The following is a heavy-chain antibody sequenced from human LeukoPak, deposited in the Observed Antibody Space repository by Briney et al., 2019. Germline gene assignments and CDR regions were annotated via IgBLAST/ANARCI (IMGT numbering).Heavy chain of an antibody. CDR3: ASEKRITIFGVVNTNWFDP. CDR2: ISSSGSTI. Sequence: GGSLRLSRAASGFTFSSYEMNWVRQAPGKGLEWVSYISSSGSTIYYADSVKGRFTISRDNAKNSLYLQMNSLRAEDTAVYYCASEKRITIFGVVNTNWFDPWGQGTLVTVSS. D-gene: IGHD3-3*01. V-gene: IGHV3-48*03. J-gene: IGHJ5*02. CDR1: GFTFSSYE.